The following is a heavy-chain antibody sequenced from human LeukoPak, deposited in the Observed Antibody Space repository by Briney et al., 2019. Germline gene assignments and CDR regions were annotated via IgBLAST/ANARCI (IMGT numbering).Heavy chain of an antibody. V-gene: IGHV1-69*04. CDR3: ARDPTGTTRPTTSTSDY. Sequence: SVKVSCKASGGTFSSYTISWVRQAPGQGLEWMGRIIPIIGIANSAHKFQGRVTITADKSTSTAYMELSSLRSEDTAVYYCARDPTGTTRPTTSTSDYWGQGTLVTVSS. CDR1: GGTFSSYT. CDR2: IIPIIGIA. J-gene: IGHJ4*02. D-gene: IGHD1-7*01.